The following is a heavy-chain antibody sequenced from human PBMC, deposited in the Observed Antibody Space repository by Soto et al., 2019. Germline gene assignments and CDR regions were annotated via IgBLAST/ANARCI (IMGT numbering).Heavy chain of an antibody. V-gene: IGHV4-59*01. CDR2: IYYSGST. D-gene: IGHD6-19*01. CDR1: GGSISSYY. J-gene: IGHJ5*02. Sequence: SETLSLTCTVSGGSISSYYWSWIRQPPWKGLEWIGYIYYSGSTNYNPSLKSRVTISVDTSKNQFSLKLSSVTAADTAVYYCARDRGLVAGDFNWFNPWGQGTLVTVSS. CDR3: ARDRGLVAGDFNWFNP.